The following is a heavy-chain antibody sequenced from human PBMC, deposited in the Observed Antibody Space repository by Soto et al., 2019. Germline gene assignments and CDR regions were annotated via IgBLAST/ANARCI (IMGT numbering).Heavy chain of an antibody. Sequence: SETLSLTCTGSGASASSRSHYSAWIRQPPGKGVEWISSIHYTGNKHYSPSLKTRLTISIDTSRNQFPLTLSSVTAADTAVYYCARQGADPSTWSGGRFLDFWGQGILVPVSS. V-gene: IGHV4-39*01. J-gene: IGHJ4*02. CDR1: GASASSRSHY. D-gene: IGHD6-13*01. CDR3: ARQGADPSTWSGGRFLDF. CDR2: IHYTGNK.